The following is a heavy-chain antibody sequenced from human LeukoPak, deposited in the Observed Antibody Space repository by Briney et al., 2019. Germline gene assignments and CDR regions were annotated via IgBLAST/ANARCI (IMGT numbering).Heavy chain of an antibody. J-gene: IGHJ4*02. CDR1: GGSISSGSYY. Sequence: PSETLSLTCTVSGGSISSGSYYWSWIRQPAGKGLEWIGRIYTSGSTNYNPSLKSRVTISVDTSKNQFSLKLSSVTAADTAVYYCARARTGDRITMVRGVIFDYWGQGTLVTVSS. CDR2: IYTSGST. D-gene: IGHD3-10*01. V-gene: IGHV4-61*02. CDR3: ARARTGDRITMVRGVIFDY.